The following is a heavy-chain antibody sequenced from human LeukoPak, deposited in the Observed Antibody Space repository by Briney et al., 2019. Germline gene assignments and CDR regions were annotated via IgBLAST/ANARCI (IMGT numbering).Heavy chain of an antibody. CDR3: ARTDCTNGVCYIPYFDY. CDR2: INPSGGST. V-gene: IGHV1-46*01. D-gene: IGHD2-8*01. CDR1: GYTFTSYY. J-gene: IGHJ4*02. Sequence: ASVKVSCKASGYTFTSYYMHWVRQAPGQGLEWMGIINPSGGSTSYAQKFQGRVTMTRDTSTSTVYMELCSLRSEDTAVYYCARTDCTNGVCYIPYFDYWGQGTLVTVSS.